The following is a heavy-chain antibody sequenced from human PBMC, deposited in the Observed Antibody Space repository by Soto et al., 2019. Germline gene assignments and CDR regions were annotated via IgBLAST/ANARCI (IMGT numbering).Heavy chain of an antibody. V-gene: IGHV3-23*01. CDR1: GFTFSSYE. J-gene: IGHJ4*02. D-gene: IGHD3-22*01. Sequence: PGGSLRLSCAASGFTFSSYEMNWVRQAPGKGLEWVSYISSSGGSTYYADTVKGRFTVSRDNSKNTLYLQMNSLRAEDTAVYYCARSGYYYPLDFDHWGQGNLVTVSS. CDR2: ISSSGGST. CDR3: ARSGYYYPLDFDH.